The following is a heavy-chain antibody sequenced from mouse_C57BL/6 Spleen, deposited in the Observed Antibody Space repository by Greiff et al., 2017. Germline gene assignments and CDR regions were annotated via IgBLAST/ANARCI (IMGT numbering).Heavy chain of an antibody. J-gene: IGHJ2*01. CDR1: GYTFTSYW. D-gene: IGHD3-2*02. V-gene: IGHV1-69*01. CDR2: IDPSDSYT. Sequence: QVQLQQPGAELVMPGASVKLSCTASGYTFTSYWMHWVKQRPGQGLEWIGEIDPSDSYTNYNQKFKGKSTLTVDKTSSTAYMQRSSLTSADSAVYYCARRTAQADYFDYWGQGTTLTVSS. CDR3: ARRTAQADYFDY.